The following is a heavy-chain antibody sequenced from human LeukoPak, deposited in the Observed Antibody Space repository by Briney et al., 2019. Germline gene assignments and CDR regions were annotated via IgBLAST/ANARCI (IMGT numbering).Heavy chain of an antibody. V-gene: IGHV3-23*01. CDR2: ICGSGGST. J-gene: IGHJ4*02. D-gene: IGHD2-21*02. CDR1: GFTFSSYA. CDR3: AKDSVVVTAIRVGYYVDY. Sequence: GGSLRLSCAASGFTFSSYAMSCVRQAPGKGLEWGSAICGSGGSTYYAHSVKGRFTISRDNSKNTLYLQMNGLRAEDTVVDYCAKDSVVVTAIRVGYYVDYWGQGTPVTVSS.